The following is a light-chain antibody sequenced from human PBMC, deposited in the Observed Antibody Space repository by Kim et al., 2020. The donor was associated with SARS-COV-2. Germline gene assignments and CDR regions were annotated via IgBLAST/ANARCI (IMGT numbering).Light chain of an antibody. CDR2: DAS. CDR3: QQYNNWPPGT. Sequence: ETIMTQSPATLSVSLVERATLSCRASQSVSTNLAWYQQKPGLPPRLLIYDASSRATGTPARFSGSGSGTEFTLTISSLQSEDFGVYYCQQYNNWPPGTFGQGTKVDIK. CDR1: QSVSTN. V-gene: IGKV3-15*01. J-gene: IGKJ1*01.